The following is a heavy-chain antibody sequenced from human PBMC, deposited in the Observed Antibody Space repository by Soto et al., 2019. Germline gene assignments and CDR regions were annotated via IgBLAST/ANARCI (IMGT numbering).Heavy chain of an antibody. V-gene: IGHV1-18*01. CDR1: AYTFTSYG. Sequence: ASVKVSCKASAYTFTSYGISWVRQAPGQGLEWMGWISAYNGNTNYAQKLQGRVTMTTDTSTSTAYMELRSLRSDDTAVYYCARVSSGYSYGYVLYWGQGTLVTVSS. CDR2: ISAYNGNT. D-gene: IGHD5-18*01. J-gene: IGHJ4*02. CDR3: ARVSSGYSYGYVLY.